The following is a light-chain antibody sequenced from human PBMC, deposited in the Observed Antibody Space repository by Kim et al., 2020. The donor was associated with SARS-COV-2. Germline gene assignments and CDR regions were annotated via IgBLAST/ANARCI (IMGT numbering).Light chain of an antibody. J-gene: IGKJ4*01. Sequence: ASVGDRVTITGRASQGISNYLAWYQQKAGKIPKLLIYGASTLQSGVPSRFSGSGSGTDFTLTISSLQPEDVATYYCQKYNSVPLTFGGGTKVDIK. CDR1: QGISNY. CDR2: GAS. V-gene: IGKV1-27*01. CDR3: QKYNSVPLT.